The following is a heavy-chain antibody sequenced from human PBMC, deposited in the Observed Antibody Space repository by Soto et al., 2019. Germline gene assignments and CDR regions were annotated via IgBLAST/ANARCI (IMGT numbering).Heavy chain of an antibody. CDR2: ISYDGSNK. J-gene: IGHJ6*02. Sequence: GGSLRLSCAASGFTFSSYGMHWVRQAPGKGLEWVAVISYDGSNKYYADSVKGRFTISRDNSKNTLYLQMNSLRAEDTAVYYCAKDLRYIWNDGNYYYGMAFRGQGTTVPVAS. D-gene: IGHD1-20*01. V-gene: IGHV3-30*18. CDR1: GFTFSSYG. CDR3: AKDLRYIWNDGNYYYGMAF.